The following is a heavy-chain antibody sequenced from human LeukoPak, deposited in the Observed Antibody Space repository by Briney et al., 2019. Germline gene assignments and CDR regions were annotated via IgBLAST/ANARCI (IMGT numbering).Heavy chain of an antibody. J-gene: IGHJ4*02. D-gene: IGHD1-14*01. CDR1: GFTFSSYE. Sequence: PGGSLRLSCAASGFTFSSYEMNWVRQAPGKGLEWISYISSGGGSIYYADSVRGRFTISRDNAKNSLYLQMHSLRAEDTAVYYCASNRLANEDYWGQGTLVTVSS. V-gene: IGHV3-48*03. CDR3: ASNRLANEDY. CDR2: ISSGGGSI.